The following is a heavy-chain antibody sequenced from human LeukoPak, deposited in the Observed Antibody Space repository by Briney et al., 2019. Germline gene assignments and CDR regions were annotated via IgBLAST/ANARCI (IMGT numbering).Heavy chain of an antibody. CDR1: GFTFSSYA. D-gene: IGHD6-13*01. CDR3: AKTRPLDSSSWSHGDY. J-gene: IGHJ4*02. V-gene: IGHV3-23*01. Sequence: GGSLRLSCAASGFTFSSYAMSWVRQAPGKGLEWVSVISGNGGSTNYADSVKGRFTISRDNSKNTLYLQMNSLRAEDTAVYYCAKTRPLDSSSWSHGDYWGQGTLVTVSS. CDR2: ISGNGGST.